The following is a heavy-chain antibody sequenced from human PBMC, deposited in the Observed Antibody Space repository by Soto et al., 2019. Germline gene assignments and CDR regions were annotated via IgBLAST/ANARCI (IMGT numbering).Heavy chain of an antibody. CDR2: IIPIFGTA. J-gene: IGHJ3*02. Sequence: QVQLVQSGAEVKKPGSSVKVSCKASGGTFSSYAISWVRQAPGQGLEWMGGIIPIFGTANYAQKFQGRVTITADKSTSTAYMELSSLRSEDTAVYYCARYYYDSSGYLNDAFDIWGQGTMVTVSS. D-gene: IGHD3-22*01. V-gene: IGHV1-69*06. CDR1: GGTFSSYA. CDR3: ARYYYDSSGYLNDAFDI.